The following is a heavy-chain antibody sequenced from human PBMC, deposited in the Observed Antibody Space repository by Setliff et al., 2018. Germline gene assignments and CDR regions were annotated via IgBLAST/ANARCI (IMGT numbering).Heavy chain of an antibody. D-gene: IGHD3-10*01. CDR2: ISTSGNT. V-gene: IGHV4-4*07. CDR1: GGSIINSYY. CDR3: ARLSWDGLRYHGLDV. Sequence: SETLSLTCTVSGGSIINSYYWSWIRQPAGKGLEWIGRISTSGNTNYNPSLKSRVTISVDTSTNQFSLKLRSVTAADTAVYYCARLSWDGLRYHGLDVWGQGTTVTVSS. J-gene: IGHJ6*02.